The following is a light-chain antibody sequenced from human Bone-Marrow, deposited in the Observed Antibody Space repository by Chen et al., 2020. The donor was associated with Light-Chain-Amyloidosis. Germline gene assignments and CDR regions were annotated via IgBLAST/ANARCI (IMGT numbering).Light chain of an antibody. CDR3: QVWDRSSDRPV. CDR2: VDS. CDR1: NIGSTS. J-gene: IGLJ3*02. Sequence: SYVLTQPSSVSVAPGQTATIACGGNNIGSTSVHWYKQTPGQAPLLVVDVDSDRPSGIPERLSGSTSGNSATLTIRRVEAGDEADYYCQVWDRSSDRPVVGGGTKLTVL. V-gene: IGLV3-21*02.